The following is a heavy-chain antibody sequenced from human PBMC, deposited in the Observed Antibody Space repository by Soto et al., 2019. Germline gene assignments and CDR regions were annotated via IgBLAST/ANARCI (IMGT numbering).Heavy chain of an antibody. D-gene: IGHD3-10*01. J-gene: IGHJ4*02. Sequence: ASETLSLTCTVSGGSVSSDSYYWIWIRQPPGKGLEWIGDIYYSAITSYNPSLKSRVTISVDTSKNQFSLRLSSVTAADTAVYYCARVGMVLLPAAVSYWRQGTLFAGSS. V-gene: IGHV4-61*01. CDR1: GGSVSSDSYY. CDR2: IYYSAIT. CDR3: ARVGMVLLPAAVSY.